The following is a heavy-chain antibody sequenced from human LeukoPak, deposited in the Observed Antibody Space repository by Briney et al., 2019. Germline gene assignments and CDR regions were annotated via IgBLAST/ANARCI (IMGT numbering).Heavy chain of an antibody. D-gene: IGHD5-18*01. V-gene: IGHV1-69*06. Sequence: GASVKVSCKASGGTFSSYAISWVRQAPGQGLEWMGGIIPIFGTANYAQKFQGRVTITADKSTSTAYMELSSLRSEDTAVYYCARASLIMGGLSWIQLWSRWDYFDYWGQGTLVTVSS. CDR1: GGTFSSYA. CDR2: IIPIFGTA. CDR3: ARASLIMGGLSWIQLWSRWDYFDY. J-gene: IGHJ4*02.